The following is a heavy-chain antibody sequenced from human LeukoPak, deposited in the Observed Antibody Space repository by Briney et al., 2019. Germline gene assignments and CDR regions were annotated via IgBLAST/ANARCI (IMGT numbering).Heavy chain of an antibody. V-gene: IGHV3-74*01. CDR2: INPDGTST. Sequence: PGRSLRLSCAASGFTFSSYWMHWVRQAPGKGLVWVSRINPDGTSTNYADSVKGRFTISRDNSKNTLYLQVNSLRAEDTAVYYCAGSVEGRGERYYFDYWGQGTLVTVSS. CDR1: GFTFSSYW. CDR3: AGSVEGRGERYYFDY. D-gene: IGHD3-16*01. J-gene: IGHJ4*02.